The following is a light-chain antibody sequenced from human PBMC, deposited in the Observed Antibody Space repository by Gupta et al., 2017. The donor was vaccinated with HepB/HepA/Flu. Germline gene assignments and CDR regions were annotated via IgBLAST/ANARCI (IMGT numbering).Light chain of an antibody. CDR2: AVT. Sequence: QSALTQPASVSGSPGQSITISCTGTSSDVSWYQQHPGKAPKLMIYAVTLRPPRVSHRFSGSKSGDTASLTISELQTEDEAYYYCSSFTSSSTLAVFGGGTKVTAL. J-gene: IGLJ2*01. CDR1: SSDV. CDR3: SSFTSSSTLAV. V-gene: IGLV2-14*03.